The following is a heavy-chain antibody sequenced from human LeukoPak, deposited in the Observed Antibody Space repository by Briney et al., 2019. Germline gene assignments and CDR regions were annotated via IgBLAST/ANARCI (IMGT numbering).Heavy chain of an antibody. CDR2: ISSSGSTI. V-gene: IGHV3-48*03. Sequence: GGSLRLSCAASGFTFRSYEMNWVRQAPGKGLEWVSYISSSGSTIYYADSVKGRFTISRDNAKNSLYLQMNSLRAEDTAVYYCARDSDIVVVVANEAFDIWGQGTMVTVSS. CDR1: GFTFRSYE. CDR3: ARDSDIVVVVANEAFDI. D-gene: IGHD2-15*01. J-gene: IGHJ3*02.